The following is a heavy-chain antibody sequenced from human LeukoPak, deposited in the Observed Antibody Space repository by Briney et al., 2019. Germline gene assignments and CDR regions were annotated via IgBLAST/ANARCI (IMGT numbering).Heavy chain of an antibody. J-gene: IGHJ4*02. CDR3: ARGLLVFGAVAAPFDY. Sequence: ASVKVSCKASGYTFTSYYMHWVRQAPGQGLEWMGIINPSGGSTSYAQKFQGRVTMTRDTSTSTVYMELSSLRSEDTAVYYCARGLLVFGAVAAPFDYWGQGTLVTVSS. D-gene: IGHD6-19*01. V-gene: IGHV1-46*01. CDR2: INPSGGST. CDR1: GYTFTSYY.